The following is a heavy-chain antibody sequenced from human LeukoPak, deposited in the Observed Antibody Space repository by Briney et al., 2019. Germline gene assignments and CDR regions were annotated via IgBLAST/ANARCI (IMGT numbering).Heavy chain of an antibody. CDR3: TKGGWGTVLDY. CDR1: GFTFSDYA. J-gene: IGHJ4*02. D-gene: IGHD3-10*01. V-gene: IGHV3-23*01. Sequence: GGSLRLSCAASGFTFSDYAMSWVRQAPGEGLEWVSTISGTGDTTYYADSLKGRLTISRDNSKNTLYLQMRSLRADDTAVYYCTKGGWGTVLDYWGQGALVTVSS. CDR2: ISGTGDTT.